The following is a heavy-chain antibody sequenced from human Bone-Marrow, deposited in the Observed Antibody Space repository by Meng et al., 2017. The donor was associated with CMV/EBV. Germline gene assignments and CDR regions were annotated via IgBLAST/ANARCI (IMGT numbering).Heavy chain of an antibody. D-gene: IGHD1-26*01. CDR1: GFTFSNHA. CDR3: AKDQAFSGGFEGGFDL. V-gene: IGHV3-33*06. J-gene: IGHJ3*01. Sequence: GGSLRLSCAASGFTFSNHAIHWVRQAPGKGLEWLSLIWYDATNKYYKDSVEGRFTISRDNSKNIVYLQMNSLRAEDTAIYYCAKDQAFSGGFEGGFDLWGQGTMVTV. CDR2: IWYDATNK.